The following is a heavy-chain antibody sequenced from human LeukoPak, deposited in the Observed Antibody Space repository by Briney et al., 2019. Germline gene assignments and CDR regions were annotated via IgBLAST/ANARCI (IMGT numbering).Heavy chain of an antibody. Sequence: PSETLSLTCAVSGASISRYYWSWIRQPPGKGLEWIGYIYYSGSTNYNPSLKSRVTISVDTSKNQFSLKLSSVTAADTAVYYCARVGPHWFDPWGQGTLVTVSS. CDR3: ARVGPHWFDP. CDR1: GASISRYY. J-gene: IGHJ5*02. CDR2: IYYSGST. V-gene: IGHV4-59*01.